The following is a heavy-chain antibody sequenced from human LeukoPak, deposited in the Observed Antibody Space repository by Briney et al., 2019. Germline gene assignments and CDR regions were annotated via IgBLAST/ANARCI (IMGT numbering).Heavy chain of an antibody. CDR1: RFTFSSYS. V-gene: IGHV3-21*01. J-gene: IGHJ3*02. CDR2: ISSSSDYI. CDR3: ARVELDAFDI. Sequence: GGSLRLSCAASRFTFSSYSMNWVRQAPGKGLEWVSSISSSSDYIYYADSVKGRFTISRDNAKNSLYLQMNSLRAEDTAVYYCARVELDAFDIWGQGTVVTVSS.